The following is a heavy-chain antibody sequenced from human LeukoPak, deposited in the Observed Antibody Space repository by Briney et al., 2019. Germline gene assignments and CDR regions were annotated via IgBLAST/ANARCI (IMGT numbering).Heavy chain of an antibody. V-gene: IGHV3-21*01. CDR1: GFTFSSYS. CDR2: ISSGSSYI. CDR3: ARGYSSGWYVFDY. J-gene: IGHJ4*02. Sequence: PGESLRLSCAASGFTFSSYSMNWVRQAPRKGLEWVSSISSGSSYIYYADSVKGRFTISRDNAKSSLYLQMNSLRAEDTAVYYCARGYSSGWYVFDYWGQGTLVTVSS. D-gene: IGHD6-19*01.